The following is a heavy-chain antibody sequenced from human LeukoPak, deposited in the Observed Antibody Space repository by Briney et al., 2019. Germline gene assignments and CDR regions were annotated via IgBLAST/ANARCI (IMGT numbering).Heavy chain of an antibody. CDR1: GYSFASYW. CDR2: IYPGDSDT. Sequence: GESLKISCKASGYSFASYWIGWVRQMPEKGLEWMGIIYPGDSDTRYSPSFQGQVTISADKSINTAYLQWSSLKASDTAMYYCARQATVAGDFWGQGTLVTVSS. V-gene: IGHV5-51*01. J-gene: IGHJ4*02. CDR3: ARQATVAGDF. D-gene: IGHD4-17*01.